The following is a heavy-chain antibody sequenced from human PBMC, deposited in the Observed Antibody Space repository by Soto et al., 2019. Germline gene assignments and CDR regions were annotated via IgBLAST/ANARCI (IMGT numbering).Heavy chain of an antibody. J-gene: IGHJ6*02. CDR1: GGSISSSNFY. V-gene: IGHV4-39*07. CDR2: IYYTGRT. Sequence: SETLSLTCTVSGGSISSSNFYWGWIRQPPGKGLEGIGNIYYTGRTYYNPSLKSRVTISVDTSKKQFYLKLSSLTSADTAVYYCSRDLGATTYYYYCMDLGGQGTTVTVSS. D-gene: IGHD1-26*01. CDR3: SRDLGATTYYYYCMDL.